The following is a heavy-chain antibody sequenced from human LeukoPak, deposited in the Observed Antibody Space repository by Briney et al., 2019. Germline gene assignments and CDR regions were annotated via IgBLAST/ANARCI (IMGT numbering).Heavy chain of an antibody. J-gene: IGHJ6*02. Sequence: SETLSLTCTVSGGSINNYYWSWIRQPPGKGLEWIGYIYYSGSTNYNPSLKSRVTISVDTSKNQFSLKLTSVTAADTAVYYGAREAVAGGSGSNYYYYGADVWGQGTTVTVSS. D-gene: IGHD3-10*01. CDR3: AREAVAGGSGSNYYYYGADV. CDR1: GGSINNYY. CDR2: IYYSGST. V-gene: IGHV4-59*01.